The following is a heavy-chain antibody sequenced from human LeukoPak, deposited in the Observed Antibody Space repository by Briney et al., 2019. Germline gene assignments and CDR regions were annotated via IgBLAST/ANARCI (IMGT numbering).Heavy chain of an antibody. CDR1: GGSISSSSYY. Sequence: SETLSLTCTVSGGSISSSSYYWGWIRQPLGKGLEWIGSIYYSGSTYYNPSLKSRVTISVDTSKIQFSLKLSSVTAADTAVYYCARQFCGGDCYSYYFDYWGQGTLVTVSS. V-gene: IGHV4-39*01. D-gene: IGHD2-21*02. J-gene: IGHJ4*02. CDR3: ARQFCGGDCYSYYFDY. CDR2: IYYSGST.